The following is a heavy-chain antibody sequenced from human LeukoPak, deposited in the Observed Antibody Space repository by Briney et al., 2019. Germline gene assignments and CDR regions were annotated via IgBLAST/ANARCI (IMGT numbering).Heavy chain of an antibody. CDR1: GGSISSGSYY. J-gene: IGHJ4*02. V-gene: IGHV4-61*02. CDR2: IYTSGST. D-gene: IGHD3-10*01. Sequence: SETLSLTCTVSGGSISSGSYYWSWIRQPAGKGLEWIGRIYTSGSTNYNPSLKGRVTISVDTSENQFSLKLSSVTAADTAVYYCARAIVGFGELYVDYWGQGTLVTVSS. CDR3: ARAIVGFGELYVDY.